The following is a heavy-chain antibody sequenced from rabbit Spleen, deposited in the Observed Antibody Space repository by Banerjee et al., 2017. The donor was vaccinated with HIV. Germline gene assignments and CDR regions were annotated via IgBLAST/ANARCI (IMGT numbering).Heavy chain of an antibody. V-gene: IGHV1S45*01. CDR1: GFSFSDKAV. Sequence: QEQLVESGGGLVKPEGSLKLSCTDSGFSFSDKAVMCWVRQAPGKGLEWIACINAATGKPVYATWASGRFTISRTSSTTVTLRMTSLTAADTATYFCARDLVAVIGWNFNLWGPGTLVTVS. CDR2: INAATGKP. J-gene: IGHJ4*01. D-gene: IGHD1-1*01. CDR3: ARDLVAVIGWNFNL.